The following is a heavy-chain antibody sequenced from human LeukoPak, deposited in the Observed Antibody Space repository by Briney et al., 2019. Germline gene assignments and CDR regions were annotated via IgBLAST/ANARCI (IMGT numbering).Heavy chain of an antibody. CDR2: IYYSGST. Sequence: SETLSLTCTVSGGSISSYYWSWIRQPPGKGLEWIGYIYYSGSTNYNPSLKSRVTISVDTSKNQFSLKLSSVTAADTAVYYCARHVYGITGKSGGYYYGMDVWGEGTTVTVSS. J-gene: IGHJ6*04. D-gene: IGHD1-20*01. CDR1: GGSISSYY. CDR3: ARHVYGITGKSGGYYYGMDV. V-gene: IGHV4-59*08.